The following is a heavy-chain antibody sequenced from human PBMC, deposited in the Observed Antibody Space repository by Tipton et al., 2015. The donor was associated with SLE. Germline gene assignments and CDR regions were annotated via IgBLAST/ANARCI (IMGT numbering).Heavy chain of an antibody. J-gene: IGHJ4*02. CDR3: AVTYDILTGLDY. D-gene: IGHD3-9*01. V-gene: IGHV4-39*07. CDR2: IYYSGST. CDR1: GGSISSSSYY. Sequence: TLSLTCTVSGGSISSSSYYWGWIRQPPGKGLEWIGSIYYSGSTYYNPSLKNRVTISVDTSKNQFSLKLSSVTAADTAVYYCAVTYDILTGLDYWGQGTLVTVSS.